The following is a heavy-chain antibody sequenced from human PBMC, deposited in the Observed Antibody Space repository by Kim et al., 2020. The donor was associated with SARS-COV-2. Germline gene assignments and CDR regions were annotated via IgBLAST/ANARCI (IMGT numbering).Heavy chain of an antibody. CDR1: GFTLNNFA. D-gene: IGHD6-6*01. CDR3: ARAMKYHEILHYFDY. CDR2: LWYDGTNK. Sequence: GGSLRLSCAASGFTLNNFAMHWVRQAPGKGLEWVAVLWYDGTNKYFADPVRGRFTISRDDAKNTLYLQMDSLTAEDTAVYYCARAMKYHEILHYFDYWG. V-gene: IGHV3-33*01. J-gene: IGHJ4*01.